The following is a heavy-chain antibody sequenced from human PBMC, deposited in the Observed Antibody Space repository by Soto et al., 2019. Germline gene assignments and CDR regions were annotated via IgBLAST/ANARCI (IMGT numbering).Heavy chain of an antibody. Sequence: SETLSLTCTVSGGSISGYYWSWIRQPPGKGLEWIGYIYYSGSTNYNPSLKSRVTISIDTSKNQFSLKLSSVTAADTAVYYCARTYYDFWSGYWRWFDPWGQGTLVTVSS. CDR2: IYYSGST. CDR1: GGSISGYY. CDR3: ARTYYDFWSGYWRWFDP. J-gene: IGHJ5*02. V-gene: IGHV4-59*01. D-gene: IGHD3-3*01.